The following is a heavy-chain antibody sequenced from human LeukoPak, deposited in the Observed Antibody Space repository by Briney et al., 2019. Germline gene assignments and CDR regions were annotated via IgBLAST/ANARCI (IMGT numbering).Heavy chain of an antibody. V-gene: IGHV3-53*04. Sequence: GGSLRLACAASGLTVSTNYMSWVRQAPGKGLDWVSIIYSDGRTYYADSVKGRLTISRHSSKNTLYLQMNNLRAEDTAVYYCAAYSLGTYLYGMDVWGQGTTVTVSS. D-gene: IGHD3-10*01. CDR1: GLTVSTNY. J-gene: IGHJ6*02. CDR3: AAYSLGTYLYGMDV. CDR2: IYSDGRT.